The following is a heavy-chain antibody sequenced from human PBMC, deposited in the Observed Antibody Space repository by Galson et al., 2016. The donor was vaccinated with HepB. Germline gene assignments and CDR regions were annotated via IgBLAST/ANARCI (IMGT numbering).Heavy chain of an antibody. Sequence: SLRLSCAGSGFTFGSNWMTWVRQAPGKGLEWVANIKQSGSEKYYVDSVKGRFTISRDNAKNSLYLQMNSLRAEDTAVYFCARVMNSGYPFPWGQGTLVTVSS. CDR2: IKQSGSEK. J-gene: IGHJ5*02. V-gene: IGHV3-7*01. CDR1: GFTFGSNW. D-gene: IGHD3-22*01. CDR3: ARVMNSGYPFP.